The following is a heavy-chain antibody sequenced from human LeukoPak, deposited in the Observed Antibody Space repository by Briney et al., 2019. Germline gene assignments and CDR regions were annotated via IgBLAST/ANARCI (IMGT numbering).Heavy chain of an antibody. Sequence: ASVKVSCKVSGYTPTELSMHWVRQAPGKGLEWMGGFDPEDGETIYAQKFQGRVTMTEDTSTDTAYMELSSLRSEDTAVYYCATAPSFTMVRGAWWFDPWGQGTLVTVSS. CDR1: GYTPTELS. CDR2: FDPEDGET. D-gene: IGHD3-10*01. CDR3: ATAPSFTMVRGAWWFDP. V-gene: IGHV1-24*01. J-gene: IGHJ5*02.